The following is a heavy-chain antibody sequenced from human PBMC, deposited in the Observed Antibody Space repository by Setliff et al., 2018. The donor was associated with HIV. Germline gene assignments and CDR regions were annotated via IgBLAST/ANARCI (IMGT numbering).Heavy chain of an antibody. CDR3: ARETIRSGHPSEAGFDF. Sequence: SETLSLTCTVSAYSIRNGYYWGWIRQSPGKGLEWIGTLYYDGNTYYNPSLKSRATMSVDTSKNQFSLNLNSVTAADTAVYYCARETIRSGHPSEAGFDFWGQGALVTVSS. J-gene: IGHJ4*02. V-gene: IGHV4-38-2*02. CDR1: AYSIRNGYY. CDR2: LYYDGNT. D-gene: IGHD6-19*01.